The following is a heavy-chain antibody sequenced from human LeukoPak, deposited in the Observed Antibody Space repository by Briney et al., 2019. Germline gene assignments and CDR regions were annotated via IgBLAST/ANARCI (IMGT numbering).Heavy chain of an antibody. D-gene: IGHD3-22*01. CDR1: GYTFTDYF. Sequence: ASVKVSCKASGYTFTDYFTHWVRQAPGQGLEWMGWINPDSGGTNYAQKFQGRVTMTRDTSISTAYMELSRLKSDDTALYYCATYYYDTTSGFYWGQGTLVTVSS. CDR2: INPDSGGT. CDR3: ATYYYDTTSGFY. J-gene: IGHJ4*02. V-gene: IGHV1-2*02.